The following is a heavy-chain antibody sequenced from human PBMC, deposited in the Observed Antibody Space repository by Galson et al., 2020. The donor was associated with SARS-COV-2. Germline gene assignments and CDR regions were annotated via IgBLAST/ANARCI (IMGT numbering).Heavy chain of an antibody. V-gene: IGHV4-34*01. CDR2: ITHSGST. J-gene: IGHJ4*02. Sequence: ETLSPTCAVYGGSFSSYYWSWIRHPPGKGLAWIGEITHSGSTKYNPSLKIRVTISVDTSKNQFSLKLRSVTAADTAVYYCARSARGLWSLGDYWGQGTLVTVPS. CDR1: GGSFSSYY. D-gene: IGHD2-8*02. CDR3: ARSARGLWSLGDY.